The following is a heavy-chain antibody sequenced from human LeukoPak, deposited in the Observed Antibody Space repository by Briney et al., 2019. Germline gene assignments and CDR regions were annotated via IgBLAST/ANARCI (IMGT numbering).Heavy chain of an antibody. J-gene: IGHJ3*02. Sequence: SETLSLTCTVSGASISNYYWSWIRQSPGKGLEWIGNIYDTGNANYNPSLKSPVTISVDTSRSQVSLKLSSVTAADTAMYYCARHRDTIFGVVIMPLGAFDIWGQGTMVTVSS. CDR3: ARHRDTIFGVVIMPLGAFDI. CDR1: GASISNYY. D-gene: IGHD3-3*01. V-gene: IGHV4-59*08. CDR2: IYDTGNA.